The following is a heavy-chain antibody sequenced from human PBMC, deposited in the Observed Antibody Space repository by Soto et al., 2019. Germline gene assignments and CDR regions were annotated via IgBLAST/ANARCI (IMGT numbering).Heavy chain of an antibody. D-gene: IGHD1-26*01. J-gene: IGHJ6*02. Sequence: PGGSLRLSCAASGFPFSSYIMNWVRQAPGKGLEWVSYISSSSTIYYADSVKGRFTISRDNAKNSLYLQMNSLRDEDTAVYYCARDYSGSYFVVTYYYGMDVWGQGTTVTVSS. V-gene: IGHV3-48*02. CDR2: ISSSSTI. CDR1: GFPFSSYI. CDR3: ARDYSGSYFVVTYYYGMDV.